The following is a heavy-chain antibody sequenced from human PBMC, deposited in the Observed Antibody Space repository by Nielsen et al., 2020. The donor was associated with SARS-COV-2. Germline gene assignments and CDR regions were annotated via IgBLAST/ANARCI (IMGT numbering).Heavy chain of an antibody. J-gene: IGHJ6*02. V-gene: IGHV3-13*01. D-gene: IGHD3-22*01. CDR2: IGTAGDT. CDR1: GFTFSSYD. Sequence: GGSLRLSCAASGFTFSSYDMHWVRQATGKGLEWVSAIGTAGDTYYADSVKGRFTISRDNSKNTLYLQMNSLRAEDTAVYYCARDTHYYDSSGYYAPPYYYYGMDVWGQGTTVTVSS. CDR3: ARDTHYYDSSGYYAPPYYYYGMDV.